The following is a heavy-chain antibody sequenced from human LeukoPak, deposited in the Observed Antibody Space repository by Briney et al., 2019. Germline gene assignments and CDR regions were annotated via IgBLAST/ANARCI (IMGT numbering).Heavy chain of an antibody. V-gene: IGHV3-21*01. CDR1: GFTFSSYS. CDR2: ISSSSSYI. D-gene: IGHD2/OR15-2a*01. Sequence: GGSLRLSCAASGFTFSSYSMNWVRQAPGKGLEWVSSISSSSSYIYYADSVKGRFTISRDNAKNSLYLQMSSLRAEDTAVYYCASRSMASDYWGQGTLVTVSS. CDR3: ASRSMASDY. J-gene: IGHJ4*02.